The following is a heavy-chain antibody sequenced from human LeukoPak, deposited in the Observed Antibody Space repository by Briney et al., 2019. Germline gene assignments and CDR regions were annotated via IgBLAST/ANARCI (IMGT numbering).Heavy chain of an antibody. CDR1: GFTFSTHA. CDR2: IASGYDT. CDR3: AKFLGFGSGTYRLDY. J-gene: IGHJ4*02. D-gene: IGHD3-10*01. V-gene: IGHV3-23*01. Sequence: GGSLRLSCAASGFTFSTHAMSWVRQAPGKGLEWVSTIASGYDTYSADSVKGRFAISRDNSKNTLYLQMNNLRADDTALYYCAKFLGFGSGTYRLDYWGQGTLVTVSS.